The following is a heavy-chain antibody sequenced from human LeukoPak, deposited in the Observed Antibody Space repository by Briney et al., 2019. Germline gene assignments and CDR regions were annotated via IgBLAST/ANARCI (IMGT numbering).Heavy chain of an antibody. J-gene: IGHJ4*02. D-gene: IGHD3-22*01. CDR2: IYWNDYK. Sequence: ESGPTLVNPTQTLTLTCTFSGFSLSTSGVGVGWIRQPPGKALEWLALIYWNDYKRYSPSLKSRLTITKDTSKNQVVLTMTNMDPVDTATYYCAHNGVYYYDSSGCYGGSYFDYWGQGTLVTVSS. CDR3: AHNGVYYYDSSGCYGGSYFDY. V-gene: IGHV2-5*01. CDR1: GFSLSTSGVG.